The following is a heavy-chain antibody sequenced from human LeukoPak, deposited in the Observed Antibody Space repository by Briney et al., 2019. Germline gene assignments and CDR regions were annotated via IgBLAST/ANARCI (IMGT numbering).Heavy chain of an antibody. CDR1: GYTFSGYY. V-gene: IGHV1-2*02. CDR3: ARVLRYYDILSKPFDY. D-gene: IGHD3-9*01. Sequence: ASVKVFCKASGYTFSGYYIHWVRQAPGHGLEWMGWINPNSGGTNYAQKFQGRVTLTRDTSINTAYMELSRLRSDDTAVYYCARVLRYYDILSKPFDYWGQGTLVTVSS. CDR2: INPNSGGT. J-gene: IGHJ4*02.